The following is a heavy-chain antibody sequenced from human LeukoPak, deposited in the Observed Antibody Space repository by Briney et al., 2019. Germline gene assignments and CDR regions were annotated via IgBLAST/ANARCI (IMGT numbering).Heavy chain of an antibody. CDR2: IWYDGSNK. J-gene: IGHJ4*02. Sequence: GRSLRLSCAASGLTFSSYGMHWARQAPGKGLEWVAVIWYDGSNKYYADSVKGRFTISRDNSKNTLYLQMNSLRAEDTAVYYCARTYGYSYGHIDYWGQGTLVTVSS. CDR3: ARTYGYSYGHIDY. CDR1: GLTFSSYG. V-gene: IGHV3-33*01. D-gene: IGHD5-18*01.